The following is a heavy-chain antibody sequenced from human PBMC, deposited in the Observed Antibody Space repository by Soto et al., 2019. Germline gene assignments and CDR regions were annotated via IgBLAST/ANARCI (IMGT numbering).Heavy chain of an antibody. CDR1: GFTFSSHA. Sequence: GGSLRLSCAASGFTFSSHAMSWVRRAPGKGLEWVSAISGSGGSTYYADSVKGRFTISRDNSKNTLYLQMNSLRAEDTAVYYCAMGAVAGLFDYWGQGTLVTVSS. CDR2: ISGSGGST. J-gene: IGHJ4*02. D-gene: IGHD6-19*01. V-gene: IGHV3-23*01. CDR3: AMGAVAGLFDY.